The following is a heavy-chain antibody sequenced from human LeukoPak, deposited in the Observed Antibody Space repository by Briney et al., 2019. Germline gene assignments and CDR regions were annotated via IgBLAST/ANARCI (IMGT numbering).Heavy chain of an antibody. V-gene: IGHV4-4*02. CDR3: ARDGLDSDSGYSDAFDI. Sequence: SETLSLTCAVSGGSISSGNWWSWVRQPPGKGLEWIGEIYHSGSTNYNPSLKSRVTISVDKSKNQFSLKLSSVTAADTAVYYCARDGLDSDSGYSDAFDIWGQGTMVTVSS. D-gene: IGHD3-22*01. CDR2: IYHSGST. CDR1: GGSISSGNW. J-gene: IGHJ3*02.